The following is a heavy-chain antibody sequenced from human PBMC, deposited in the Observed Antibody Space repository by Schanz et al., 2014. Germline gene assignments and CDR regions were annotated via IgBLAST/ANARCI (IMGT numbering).Heavy chain of an antibody. J-gene: IGHJ4*02. CDR1: GFSVGNKY. V-gene: IGHV3-7*03. Sequence: EVQLVESGGGLVQPGGSLRLSCAASGFSVGNKYMNWVRQAPGKGLEWVANIKHDGSVKDYVDSVEGRFTISRDNAKNSLYLQMNSLRPEDTAVYYCANNWNLDYWGQGTLVTVSS. CDR3: ANNWNLDY. D-gene: IGHD1-20*01. CDR2: IKHDGSVK.